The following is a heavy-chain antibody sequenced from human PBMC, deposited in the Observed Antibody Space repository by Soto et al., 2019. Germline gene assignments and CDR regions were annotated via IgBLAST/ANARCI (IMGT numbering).Heavy chain of an antibody. J-gene: IGHJ4*02. Sequence: TSETLSLTCTVSGGSISSYFWNWIRQPPGKGLEWIGYISYIGSTNYNPSLKSRITISVDTSKNQFYLKLSSVTAADTTVYYCARWTPLSGSYDYWGQGTLVTVSS. CDR2: ISYIGST. CDR3: ARWTPLSGSYDY. V-gene: IGHV4-59*08. CDR1: GGSISSYF. D-gene: IGHD1-26*01.